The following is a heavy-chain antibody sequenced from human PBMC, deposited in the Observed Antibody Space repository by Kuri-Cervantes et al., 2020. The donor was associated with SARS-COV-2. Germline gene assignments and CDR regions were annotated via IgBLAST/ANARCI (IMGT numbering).Heavy chain of an antibody. CDR3: ARDSYYYDAKGGGLPDY. CDR2: INHSGST. J-gene: IGHJ4*02. D-gene: IGHD3-22*01. V-gene: IGHV4-34*01. CDR1: GGSFSGYY. Sequence: ESLKISCAVYGGSFSGYYWSWIRQPPGKGLEWIGEINHSGSTNYNPYLKSRVTISVDTSKNQFPLKLSSVTAADTAVYYCARDSYYYDAKGGGLPDYWGQGTLVTVSS.